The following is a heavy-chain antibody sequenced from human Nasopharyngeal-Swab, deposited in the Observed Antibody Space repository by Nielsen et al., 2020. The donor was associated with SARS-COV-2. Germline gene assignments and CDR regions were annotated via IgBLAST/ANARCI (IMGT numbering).Heavy chain of an antibody. CDR2: INPSGGST. V-gene: IGHV1-46*01. CDR1: GYTFTSYY. J-gene: IGHJ5*02. Sequence: ASVKVSCKASGYTFTSYYMHWVRQAPEQGLEWMGIINPSGGSTSYAQKFQGRVTMTRDTSTSTVYMELSSLRSEDTAVYYCARGAGGYQTYNWFDPWGQGTLVTVSS. D-gene: IGHD5-12*01. CDR3: ARGAGGYQTYNWFDP.